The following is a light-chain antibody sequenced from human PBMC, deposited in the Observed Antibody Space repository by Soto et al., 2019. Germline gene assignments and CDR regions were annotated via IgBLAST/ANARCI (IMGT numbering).Light chain of an antibody. CDR3: QQYDNWPRT. CDR2: DAS. J-gene: IGKJ1*01. CDR1: QTVRSN. V-gene: IGKV3-15*01. Sequence: ENVMTQSPATLSVSPGERATLSCRASQTVRSNLAWYQQKPGQPPRLLIYDASIRATGIPSRFSGSGSGTEFTLTISSLKSEDFAVYYCQQYDNWPRTFGQGTKVDIK.